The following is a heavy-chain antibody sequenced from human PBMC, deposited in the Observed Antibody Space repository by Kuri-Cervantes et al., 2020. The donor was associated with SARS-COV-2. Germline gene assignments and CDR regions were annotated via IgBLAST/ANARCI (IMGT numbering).Heavy chain of an antibody. J-gene: IGHJ5*02. CDR2: IYTSGST. Sequence: GSLRLSCTVSGGSISSYYWSWIRQPAGKGLEWIGRIYTSGSTNYNPSLKSRVTMSVDTSKNQFSLKLSSVTAADTAVYYCARHIHVLSWFDPWGQGTLVTVSS. CDR3: ARHIHVLSWFDP. V-gene: IGHV4-4*07. D-gene: IGHD2-21*01. CDR1: GGSISSYY.